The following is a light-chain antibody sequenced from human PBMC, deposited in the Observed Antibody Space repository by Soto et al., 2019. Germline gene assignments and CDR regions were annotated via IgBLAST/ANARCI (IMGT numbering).Light chain of an antibody. V-gene: IGLV2-23*02. CDR2: EVS. CDR1: RSDVGSYNF. CDR3: CSYAGRSTWV. J-gene: IGLJ3*02. Sequence: QSALTQPASVSGSPRQSITISCTGTRSDVGSYNFVSWYQQHPGKVPKVMIYEVSKRPSGVSNRFSGSKSGNTASLTISGLQAEDEADYYCCSYAGRSTWVFGGGTKLTV.